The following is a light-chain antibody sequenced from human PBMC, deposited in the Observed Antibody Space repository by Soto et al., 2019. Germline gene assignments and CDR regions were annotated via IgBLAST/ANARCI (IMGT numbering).Light chain of an antibody. V-gene: IGKV3-15*01. J-gene: IGKJ1*01. CDR1: QSVSSN. CDR2: GAS. CDR3: QQYNNWPWT. Sequence: EIVMTQSPATRSVSPRERATLSCRASQSVSSNLAWYQQKPGQAPRLLIYGASTRATGIPARFSGSGSGTEFTLTISSLQSEDFAVYYCQQYNNWPWTFGQGTKVEIK.